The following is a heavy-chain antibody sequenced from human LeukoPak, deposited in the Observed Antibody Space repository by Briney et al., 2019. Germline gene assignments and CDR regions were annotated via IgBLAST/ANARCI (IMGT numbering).Heavy chain of an antibody. CDR2: ISPSGIHT. CDR3: ARVGSTAEAGTTDY. CDR1: GFTFSDYY. V-gene: IGHV3-11*06. D-gene: IGHD6-13*01. J-gene: IGHJ4*01. Sequence: PGGSLRLSCAASGFTFSDYYMSWIRQAPGKGLEWLSYISPSGIHTPYADSVKGRFTVSRDNAKNSLSLELNSLRVDDTAIYYCARVGSTAEAGTTDYWGQGTLVTVSS.